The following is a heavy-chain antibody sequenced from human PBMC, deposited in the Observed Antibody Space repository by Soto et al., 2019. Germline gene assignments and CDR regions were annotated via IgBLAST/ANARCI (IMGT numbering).Heavy chain of an antibody. V-gene: IGHV4-39*01. D-gene: IGHD6-6*01. CDR3: ARREYSSSSWFDP. CDR1: GGSISSSSYY. J-gene: IGHJ5*02. CDR2: IYYSGST. Sequence: SETLSLTCTVSGGSISSSSYYWGWIRQPPGKGLEWIGSIYYSGSTYYNPSLKSRVTISVDTSKNQFSLKLSSVTAADAAVYYCARREYSSSSWFDPWGQGTLVTVSS.